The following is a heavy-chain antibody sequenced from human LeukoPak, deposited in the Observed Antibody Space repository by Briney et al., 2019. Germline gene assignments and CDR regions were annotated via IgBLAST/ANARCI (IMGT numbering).Heavy chain of an antibody. V-gene: IGHV3-66*03. Sequence: GGSLRLSCAASGFTVSTHYMTWVRQSPGKGLQWVSDIYNNGNTHHADSVRGRFTISRDSVRNTLYLQMNSLRPEDTAVYYCAREGGLGYCSTTSCALNDWGRGTLVTVSS. J-gene: IGHJ4*02. CDR1: GFTVSTHY. CDR2: IYNNGNT. CDR3: AREGGLGYCSTTSCALND. D-gene: IGHD2-2*01.